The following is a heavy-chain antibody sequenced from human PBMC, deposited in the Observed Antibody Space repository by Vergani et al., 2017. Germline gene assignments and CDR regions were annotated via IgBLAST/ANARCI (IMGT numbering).Heavy chain of an antibody. J-gene: IGHJ3*02. V-gene: IGHV4-4*07. CDR2: IYTSGST. CDR1: GGSISSYY. CDR3: ARATEYYDFWSGYYSDFDI. Sequence: QVQLQESGPGLVKPSETLSLTCTVSGGSISSYYWSWIRQPAGKGLEWIGRIYTSGSTNYNPSLKSRVTMSVDTSKNQFSLKLSSVTAADTAVDYCARATEYYDFWSGYYSDFDIWGQGTMVTVSS. D-gene: IGHD3-3*01.